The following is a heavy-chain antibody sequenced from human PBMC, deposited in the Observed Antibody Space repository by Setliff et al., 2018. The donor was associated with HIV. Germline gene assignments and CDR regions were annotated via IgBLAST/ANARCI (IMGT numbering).Heavy chain of an antibody. Sequence: ASVKVSCKASGYTFSSFAMSWVRQAPGQGLEWVALISGYNGHTNYAQRFQGRVTVTTDTSTSTAYMELRSLRSDDSAVYFCARVVPFDFDSSGYAEFWGQGTPVTVSS. CDR1: GYTFSSFA. J-gene: IGHJ4*02. V-gene: IGHV1-18*01. CDR3: ARVVPFDFDSSGYAEF. D-gene: IGHD3-22*01. CDR2: ISGYNGHT.